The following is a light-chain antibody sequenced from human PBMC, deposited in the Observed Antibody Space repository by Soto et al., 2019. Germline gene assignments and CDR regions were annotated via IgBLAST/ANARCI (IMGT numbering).Light chain of an antibody. CDR2: QAS. CDR3: QQYNSYST. V-gene: IGKV1-5*03. Sequence: DIQLTQSPSTLSASVGDRVTITCRVSQSISSWLAWYQQKAGQAPNLLIYQASSLQSGVPSRFSGNGSGTEFTLTISSLQPDYFASYYCQQYNSYSTFGQGTKLEI. J-gene: IGKJ2*01. CDR1: QSISSW.